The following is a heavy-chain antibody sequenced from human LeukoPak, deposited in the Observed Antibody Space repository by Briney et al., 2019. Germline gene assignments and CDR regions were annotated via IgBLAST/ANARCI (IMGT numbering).Heavy chain of an antibody. D-gene: IGHD2-8*01. J-gene: IGHJ3*02. Sequence: GGSLGLSCSASGFTVSSNYMSWVRQAPGKGLEWVSIIYSGGSTFYADSVKGRFTISRDNSKNTLYLQMNSLRAEDTAVYYCARGVCYLSAFDIWGQGTMVTVSS. CDR2: IYSGGST. CDR1: GFTVSSNY. CDR3: ARGVCYLSAFDI. V-gene: IGHV3-53*01.